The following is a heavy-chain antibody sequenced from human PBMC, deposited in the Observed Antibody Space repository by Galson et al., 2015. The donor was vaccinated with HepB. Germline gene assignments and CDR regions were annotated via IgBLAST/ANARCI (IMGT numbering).Heavy chain of an antibody. CDR2: ISGSGGST. CDR3: AKQHYYDTRDGNFDY. J-gene: IGHJ4*02. CDR1: GFNFRDYA. Sequence: SLRLSCAAFGFNFRDYAINWFRQAPGKGLEWVSAISGSGGSTYYADSVKGRFTISRDNSKNTLYLQMNSLRAEDTAVYYCAKQHYYDTRDGNFDYWGQGTLVTVSS. D-gene: IGHD3-22*01. V-gene: IGHV3-23*01.